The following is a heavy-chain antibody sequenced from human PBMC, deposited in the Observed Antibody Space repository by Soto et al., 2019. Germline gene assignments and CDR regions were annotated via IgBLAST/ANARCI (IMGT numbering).Heavy chain of an antibody. CDR2: IDPSDSYI. CDR3: ARPGNPVRGVIGGNWLDP. V-gene: IGHV5-10-1*04. D-gene: IGHD3-10*01. Sequence: GESLKISCKASGYSFTSYWISWVRQMPGKGLEWMGRIDPSDSYIDYSPSFQGQVTISADKSISTAYLQWSSLKASDTAMYYCARPGNPVRGVIGGNWLDPWGQGTLVTVSS. CDR1: GYSFTSYW. J-gene: IGHJ5*02.